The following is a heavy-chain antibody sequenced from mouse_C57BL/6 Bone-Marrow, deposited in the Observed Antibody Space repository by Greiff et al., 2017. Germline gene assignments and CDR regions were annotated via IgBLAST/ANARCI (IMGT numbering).Heavy chain of an antibody. J-gene: IGHJ2*01. CDR1: GFTFSDYY. D-gene: IGHD1-1*01. Sequence: EVQLVESEGGLVQPGSSMKLSCTASGFTFSDYYMAWVRQVPEKGLEWVANINYDGSSTYYLDSLKSRFIISRDNAKNILYLQMSSLKSEETATYYCARDDGSYYYGLDYWGQGTTLTVSS. CDR2: INYDGSST. V-gene: IGHV5-16*01. CDR3: ARDDGSYYYGLDY.